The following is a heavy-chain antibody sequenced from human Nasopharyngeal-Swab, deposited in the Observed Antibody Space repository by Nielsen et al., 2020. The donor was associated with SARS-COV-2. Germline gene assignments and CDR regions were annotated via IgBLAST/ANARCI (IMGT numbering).Heavy chain of an antibody. D-gene: IGHD3-3*01. J-gene: IGHJ4*02. CDR3: ATTPRRFLEWFLFDY. Sequence: ASVKVSCKVSGYTLTELSMHWVRQAPGKGLEWMGGFDPEDGETIYAQKFQGRVTMTEDTSTDTAYMELGSLRSEDTAVYYCATTPRRFLEWFLFDYWGQGTLVTVSS. CDR2: FDPEDGET. V-gene: IGHV1-24*01. CDR1: GYTLTELS.